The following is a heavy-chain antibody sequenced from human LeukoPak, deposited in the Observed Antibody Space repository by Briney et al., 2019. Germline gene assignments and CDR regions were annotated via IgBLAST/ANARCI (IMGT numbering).Heavy chain of an antibody. D-gene: IGHD3-22*01. V-gene: IGHV3-48*03. CDR3: ARGYYYDSSGYYYSSSDFDY. CDR1: GFNFSSYE. CDR2: ISSSGSTI. J-gene: IGHJ4*02. Sequence: GGSLRLSCAASGFNFSSYEMNWVRQAPGKGLEWVSYISSSGSTIYYADSVKGRFTISRDNTKNSLYLQMNSLRAEDTAVYYCARGYYYDSSGYYYSSSDFDYWGQGTLVTVSS.